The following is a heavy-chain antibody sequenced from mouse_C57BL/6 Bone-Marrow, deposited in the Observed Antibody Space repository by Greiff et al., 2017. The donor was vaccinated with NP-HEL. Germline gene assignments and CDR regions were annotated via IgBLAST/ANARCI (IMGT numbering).Heavy chain of an antibody. J-gene: IGHJ2*01. CDR1: GYTFTSYG. CDR3: ARDGYSYYFDY. V-gene: IGHV1-81*01. CDR2: IYPRSGNT. Sequence: QVQLQQSGAELARPGASVKLSCKASGYTFTSYGISWVKQRTGQGLEWIGEIYPRSGNTYYNEKFKGKATLTADKSSSTAYMELRSLTSEDSAVDFCARDGYSYYFDYWGQGTTLTVSS. D-gene: IGHD2-3*01.